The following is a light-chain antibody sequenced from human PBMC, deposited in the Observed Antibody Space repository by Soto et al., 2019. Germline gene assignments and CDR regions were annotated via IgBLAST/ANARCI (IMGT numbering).Light chain of an antibody. Sequence: QSALTQPASVSGSPGQSITISCTGTSSDVGGYNSVSWYQQFPGKAPKLMIYEVSHRPSGVSNRFSGSKSGNTASLTISGLQAEDEADYYCSSYTSTTTLVFGGGIKLTVL. J-gene: IGLJ2*01. V-gene: IGLV2-14*01. CDR1: SSDVGGYNS. CDR3: SSYTSTTTLV. CDR2: EVS.